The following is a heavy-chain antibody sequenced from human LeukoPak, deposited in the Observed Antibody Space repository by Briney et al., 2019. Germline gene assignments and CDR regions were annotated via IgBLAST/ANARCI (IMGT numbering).Heavy chain of an antibody. CDR2: ITSSSSYI. CDR1: GFTFSSYN. D-gene: IGHD1-26*01. V-gene: IGHV3-21*06. CDR3: ARDPYSGNYGAYYYYYMDV. J-gene: IGHJ6*03. Sequence: TGGSLRLSCAASGFTFSSYNMNWVRQAPGKGLEWVSSITSSSSYIYYADSVKGRFTISRDNAKNSLYLQMDSLRVEDTAEYYCARDPYSGNYGAYYYYYMDVWGKGTTVTVSS.